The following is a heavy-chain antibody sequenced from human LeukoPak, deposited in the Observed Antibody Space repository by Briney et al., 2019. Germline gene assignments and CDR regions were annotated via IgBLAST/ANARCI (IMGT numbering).Heavy chain of an antibody. CDR1: GGSISSYY. CDR2: IYHSGST. D-gene: IGHD2-15*01. Sequence: SETLSLTCTVSGGSISSYYWGWLRQPPGKGLEWIGRIYHSGSTYYNPSLKSRVTISVDTSKNQFSLKLSSVTAADTAVYYCARVSHGVVVAATPVDYFDYWGQGTLVTVSS. V-gene: IGHV4-38-2*02. J-gene: IGHJ4*02. CDR3: ARVSHGVVVAATPVDYFDY.